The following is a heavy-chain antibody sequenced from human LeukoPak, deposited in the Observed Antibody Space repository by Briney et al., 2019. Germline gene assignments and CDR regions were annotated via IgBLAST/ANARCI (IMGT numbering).Heavy chain of an antibody. CDR1: GFTFSSYS. CDR2: IIGSGAAT. CDR3: AKGGRDLDY. D-gene: IGHD5-24*01. Sequence: PGGSLRLSCAASGFTFSSYSMSWVRQAPGKGLEWVSAIIGSGAATYYADSVKGRFTISRDNSKNTLFLQMNSLSAEDTAVYYCAKGGRDLDYWGQGTLVSVSS. J-gene: IGHJ4*02. V-gene: IGHV3-23*01.